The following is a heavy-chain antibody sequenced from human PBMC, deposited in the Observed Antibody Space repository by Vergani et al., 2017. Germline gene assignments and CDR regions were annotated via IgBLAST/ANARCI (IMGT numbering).Heavy chain of an antibody. CDR3: PRTTYGSGSYYGVA. CDR1: GGSISSYY. Sequence: QVQLQESGPGLVKPSETLSLTCTVSGGSISSYYWGWIRQPPGKGLEWIGSIYHSGSTYYNPSLKSRVTISVDTSKNQFSLKLSSVTAADTAVYYCPRTTYGSGSYYGVAWGQGTLVTVSS. J-gene: IGHJ5*02. CDR2: IYHSGST. D-gene: IGHD3-10*01. V-gene: IGHV4-38-2*02.